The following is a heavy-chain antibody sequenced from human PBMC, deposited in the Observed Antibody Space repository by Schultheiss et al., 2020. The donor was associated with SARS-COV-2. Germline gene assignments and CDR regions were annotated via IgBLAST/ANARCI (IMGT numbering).Heavy chain of an antibody. CDR3: AKAIAVAGTPPNWFDP. D-gene: IGHD6-19*01. V-gene: IGHV3-23*01. Sequence: GGSLRLSCAASGFTVSSNYMSWVRQAPGKGLEWVSAISGSGGSTYYADSVKGRFTISRDNAKNSLYLQMNSLRAEDTAVYYCAKAIAVAGTPPNWFDPWGQGTLVTVSS. CDR2: ISGSGGST. J-gene: IGHJ5*02. CDR1: GFTVSSNY.